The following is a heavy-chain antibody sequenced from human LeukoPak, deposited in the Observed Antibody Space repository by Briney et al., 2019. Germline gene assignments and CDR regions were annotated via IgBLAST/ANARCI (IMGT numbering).Heavy chain of an antibody. Sequence: GSLRLSCAASGFTFSSYAMSWVRQAPGKGLEWVSAISGSGGSTYYADSVKGRFTISRDNSKNTLYLQMNSLRAEDTAVYYCAKVKYYDSSGYYSVFDYWGQGTLVTVSS. D-gene: IGHD3-22*01. CDR2: ISGSGGST. V-gene: IGHV3-23*01. J-gene: IGHJ4*02. CDR3: AKVKYYDSSGYYSVFDY. CDR1: GFTFSSYA.